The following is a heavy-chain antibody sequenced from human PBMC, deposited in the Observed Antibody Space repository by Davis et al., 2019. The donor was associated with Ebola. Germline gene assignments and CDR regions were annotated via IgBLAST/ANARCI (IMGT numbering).Heavy chain of an antibody. Sequence: GGSLRLSCAASGFTFSGSAMHWVRQASGKGLEWVGRIRSKANSYATAYAASVKGRFTISRDNSKNTLYLQMNSLRAEDTAVYYCANPHTGGFGYWGQGTLVTVSS. V-gene: IGHV3-73*01. CDR3: ANPHTGGFGY. CDR2: IRSKANSYAT. J-gene: IGHJ4*02. CDR1: GFTFSGSA. D-gene: IGHD3-16*01.